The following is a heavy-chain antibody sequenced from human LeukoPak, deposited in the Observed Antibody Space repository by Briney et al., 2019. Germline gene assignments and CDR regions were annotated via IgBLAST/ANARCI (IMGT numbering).Heavy chain of an antibody. CDR2: ITTSGSST. V-gene: IGHV3-11*05. D-gene: IGHD3/OR15-3a*01. J-gene: IGHJ4*02. Sequence: GGSLRLSCAASGFTFSDHYLSWIRQAPGKGLEWVSYITTSGSSTNCADSVKGRFTISRDNAKNSLYLQMNSLRAEDTAVYYCTRGHLGLDYWGQGTLVTVSS. CDR3: TRGHLGLDY. CDR1: GFTFSDHY.